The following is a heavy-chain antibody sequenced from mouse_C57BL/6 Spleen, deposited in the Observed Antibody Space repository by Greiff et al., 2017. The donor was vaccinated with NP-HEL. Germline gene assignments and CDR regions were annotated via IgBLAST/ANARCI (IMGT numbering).Heavy chain of an antibody. V-gene: IGHV1-42*01. CDR2: INPSTGGT. CDR3: ARNGGNYKGNYFDY. J-gene: IGHJ2*01. Sequence: EVQLQQSGPELVKPGASVKISCKASGYSFTGYYMNWVKQSPEKSLEWIGEINPSTGGTTYNQKFKAKATLTVDKSSSTAYMQLKSLTSEDSAVYYCARNGGNYKGNYFDYWGQGTTLTVSS. CDR1: GYSFTGYY. D-gene: IGHD1-1*02.